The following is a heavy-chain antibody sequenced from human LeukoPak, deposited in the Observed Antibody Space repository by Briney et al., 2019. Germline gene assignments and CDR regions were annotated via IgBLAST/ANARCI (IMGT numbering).Heavy chain of an antibody. J-gene: IGHJ4*02. CDR1: GYSFTAFY. CDR2: IHPRRGDT. D-gene: IGHD6-13*01. CDR3: ARGGRWPDY. Sequence: ASVKVSCKTSGYSFTAFYIHWVRQAPGQGLEWMGWIHPRRGDTNYAQKFQGRVTMSVDTSKNQFSLKLSSVTAADTAVYYCARGGRWPDYWGQGTLVTVSS. V-gene: IGHV1-2*02.